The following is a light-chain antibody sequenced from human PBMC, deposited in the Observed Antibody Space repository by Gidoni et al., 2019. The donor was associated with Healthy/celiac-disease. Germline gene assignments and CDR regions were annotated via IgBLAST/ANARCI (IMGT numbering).Light chain of an antibody. J-gene: IGKJ4*01. Sequence: EIVFTQSPATLSSSPGERATLSCSASQSVSSHLAWYQQKPGQAPRPLIYDASNRATGIPARFSGSGSGTDVTLTISSLEPEDVAVYYCQQRSNWPPSTFGGGTKVEIK. CDR1: QSVSSH. CDR2: DAS. V-gene: IGKV3-11*01. CDR3: QQRSNWPPST.